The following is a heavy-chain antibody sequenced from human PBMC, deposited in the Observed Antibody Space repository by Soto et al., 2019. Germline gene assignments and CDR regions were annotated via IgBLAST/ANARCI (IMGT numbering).Heavy chain of an antibody. CDR3: ARDGDPQSAFWSGPLGGGRFDP. D-gene: IGHD3-3*01. V-gene: IGHV1-69*12. CDR1: GGTFGNSA. J-gene: IGHJ5*02. CDR2: IVPMFGTA. Sequence: QVQLVQSGAEVKKPGSSVNVSCKTSGGTFGNSAVTWVRQAPGQGLEWLGGIVPMFGTANYAQKFQGRVTITADETTITGYMELSSLQTDDTAVYSCARDGDPQSAFWSGPLGGGRFDPWGQGTLVTVSS.